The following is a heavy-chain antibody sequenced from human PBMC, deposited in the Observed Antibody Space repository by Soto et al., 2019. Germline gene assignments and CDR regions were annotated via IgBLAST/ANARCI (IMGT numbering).Heavy chain of an antibody. Sequence: GGSLRTSCAATGFHFNSYGMHWVRQAPGKGLEWVAVISYDGSNKYYADSVKGRFTISRDNSKNTLYLQMNSLRAEDTAVYYCAKSSFVVVIIAFDSWGQGTMVTVSS. CDR3: AKSSFVVVIIAFDS. D-gene: IGHD3-22*01. CDR1: GFHFNSYG. V-gene: IGHV3-30*18. CDR2: ISYDGSNK. J-gene: IGHJ3*02.